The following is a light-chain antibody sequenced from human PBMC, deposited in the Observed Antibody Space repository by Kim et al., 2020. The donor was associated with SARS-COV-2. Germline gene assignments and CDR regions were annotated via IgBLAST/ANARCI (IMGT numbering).Light chain of an antibody. Sequence: VALGQTVRITCQGDSLRSYYATWYQQKPGQAPIVVIYGKNNRPSGVPDRFSGSSSGDTASLTITGTQAGDEADYYCNSRGSNDNVLFGGGTQLTVL. CDR1: SLRSYY. CDR2: GKN. V-gene: IGLV3-19*01. J-gene: IGLJ2*01. CDR3: NSRGSNDNVL.